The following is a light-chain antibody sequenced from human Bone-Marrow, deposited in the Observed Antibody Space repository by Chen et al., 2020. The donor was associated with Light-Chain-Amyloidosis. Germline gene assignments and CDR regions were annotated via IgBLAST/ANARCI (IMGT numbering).Light chain of an antibody. CDR2: TVS. J-gene: IGLJ1*01. Sequence: QSALTQPASVSGSSGQSITISCIGTSGDVGTYNYVSWYQQHPGKAPTVMIYTVSNRPSGVSHLFSGSKSVNTASLTISGLQAEDEADYYCSSFTSSSSYVFGPGTKLTVL. CDR3: SSFTSSSSYV. CDR1: SGDVGTYNY. V-gene: IGLV2-14*01.